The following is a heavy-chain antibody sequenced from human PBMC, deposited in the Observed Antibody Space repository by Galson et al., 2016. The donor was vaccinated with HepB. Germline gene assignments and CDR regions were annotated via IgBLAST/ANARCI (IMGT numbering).Heavy chain of an antibody. V-gene: IGHV1-46*01. J-gene: IGHJ4*02. CDR2: INPSGGTT. D-gene: IGHD3-10*01. CDR1: GYTFTSYY. Sequence: SVKVSCKASGYTFTSYYMHWVRQAPGQGLEWMGIINPSGGTTTYAQKFQGRVTMTWDTSPSTVYTELRSMGPEDTAIYYCARDQGFGEDNWGQGTLVTVSS. CDR3: ARDQGFGEDN.